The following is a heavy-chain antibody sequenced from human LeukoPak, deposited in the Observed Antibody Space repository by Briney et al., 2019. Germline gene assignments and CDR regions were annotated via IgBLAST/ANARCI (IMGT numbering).Heavy chain of an antibody. J-gene: IGHJ4*02. CDR1: GYTFTSYD. Sequence: ASVKVSCKASGYTFTSYDINWVRQATGQGLEWMGWMNPNSGNTGYAQKFQGRVTITRNTSISTAYMELSSLRSEDTAVYYCARARLIVRATPLGYWGQGTLVTVSS. CDR3: ARARLIVRATPLGY. D-gene: IGHD1-26*01. V-gene: IGHV1-8*03. CDR2: MNPNSGNT.